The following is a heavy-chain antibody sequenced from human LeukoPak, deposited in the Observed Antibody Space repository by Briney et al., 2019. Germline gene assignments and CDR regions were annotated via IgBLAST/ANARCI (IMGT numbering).Heavy chain of an antibody. J-gene: IGHJ5*02. CDR1: GGSISSSSYY. CDR2: IYYSGST. Sequence: PSETLSLTCTVSGGSISSSSYYWGWIRQPPGKGLEWIGSIYYSGSTYYNPSLKSRVTISVDTSKNQFSLKLSSVTAADTVVYHGARGIRYFEETWGQGTLVTVSS. D-gene: IGHD3-9*01. V-gene: IGHV4-39*01. CDR3: ARGIRYFEET.